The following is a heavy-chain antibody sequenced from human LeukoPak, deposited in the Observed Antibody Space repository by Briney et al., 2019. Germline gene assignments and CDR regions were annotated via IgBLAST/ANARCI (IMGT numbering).Heavy chain of an antibody. D-gene: IGHD7-27*01. CDR2: NGGGSGGNT. Sequence: PGGSLRLSCAASGFTFSSYAMSWVRQAPGKGLEWVSANGGGSGGNTNYADSVKGRFTISRDNSKKTLYLQMNSLRAEDTAVYYCAKAGSNWGYFDYWGQGTLVTVSS. CDR3: AKAGSNWGYFDY. CDR1: GFTFSSYA. J-gene: IGHJ4*02. V-gene: IGHV3-23*01.